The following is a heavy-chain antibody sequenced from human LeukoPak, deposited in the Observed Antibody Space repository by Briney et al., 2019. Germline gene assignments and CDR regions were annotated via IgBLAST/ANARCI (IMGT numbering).Heavy chain of an antibody. D-gene: IGHD6-25*01. CDR2: IYYNENS. Sequence: PSETLSLTCTVSGASISSYFWSWIRQSPGKGLEWIGRIYYNENSNYNPSLQSRVSMSVDTSKNQFSLSLTSVTAADTAVYYCARGGASSRYLNSWGQGTLVTVSS. J-gene: IGHJ5*02. CDR3: ARGGASSRYLNS. V-gene: IGHV4-59*01. CDR1: GASISSYF.